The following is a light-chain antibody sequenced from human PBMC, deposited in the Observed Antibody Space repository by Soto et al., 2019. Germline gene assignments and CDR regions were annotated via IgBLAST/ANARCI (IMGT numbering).Light chain of an antibody. J-gene: IGLJ2*01. CDR3: GGWDDSLSGPV. V-gene: IGLV2-14*02. CDR2: EVT. CDR1: SSDVGTHDA. Sequence: QSALTQPASVSGSPGQSITISCNGTSSDVGTHDAVSWYQQHPGKAPKLFLYEVTKRPSGVSSRFSGSKSGTSASLAISGLRSEDEADYYCGGWDDSLSGPVFGGGTKLTVL.